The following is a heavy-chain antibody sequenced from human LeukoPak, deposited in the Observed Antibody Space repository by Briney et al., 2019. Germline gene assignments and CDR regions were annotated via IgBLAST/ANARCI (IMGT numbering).Heavy chain of an antibody. Sequence: ASVKVSCKASGYTFTSYDINWVRRATGQGLEWMAWMNPNSGNTGYAQNFQGRVTLTRGTSISTAYMELSSLISEDTAVYYCARASQAYMDVWGKGTTVTVSS. V-gene: IGHV1-8*03. CDR1: GYTFTSYD. J-gene: IGHJ6*03. CDR2: MNPNSGNT. CDR3: ARASQAYMDV.